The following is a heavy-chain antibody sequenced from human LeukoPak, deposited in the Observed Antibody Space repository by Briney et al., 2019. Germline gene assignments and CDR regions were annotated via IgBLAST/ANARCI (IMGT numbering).Heavy chain of an antibody. V-gene: IGHV3-23*01. J-gene: IGHJ4*02. CDR3: AKGGKWDVTPFDY. CDR2: ISGGGGST. Sequence: GGSLRLSCAASGFTFTSYSMNWVRQAPGKGLEWVSTISGGGGSTYYADSVKGRFTISRDNSKNTLYLQVNSLRAVDTAVYYCAKGGKWDVTPFDYWGQGTLVTVSS. CDR1: GFTFTSYS. D-gene: IGHD1-26*01.